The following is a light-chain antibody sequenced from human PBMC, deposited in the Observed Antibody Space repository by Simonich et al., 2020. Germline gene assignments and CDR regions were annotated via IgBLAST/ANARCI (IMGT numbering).Light chain of an antibody. V-gene: IGKV4-1*01. CDR2: WAS. CDR1: QSVLYSSNNKNY. J-gene: IGKJ1*01. Sequence: DIVMTQSPDSLAVSLGERATINCNSSQSVLYSSNNKNYLAWYQQKPGQPPKRLIYWASTRESGVPDRFSGSGSGTDFTLTISSLQAEDVAVYYCQQYYSTPRTFGQGTKVEIK. CDR3: QQYYSTPRT.